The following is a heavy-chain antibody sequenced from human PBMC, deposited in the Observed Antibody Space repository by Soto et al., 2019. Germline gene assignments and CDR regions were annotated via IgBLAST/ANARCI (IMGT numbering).Heavy chain of an antibody. Sequence: SETLSLTCAVYGGSFSGYYWSWIRQPPGKGLEWIGEINHSGSTNYNPSLKSRVTISVDTSKNQFSLKLSSVTAADTAVYYCARGLVVVPAAIINWFDPWGQGTLVTVSS. CDR1: GGSFSGYY. CDR2: INHSGST. CDR3: ARGLVVVPAAIINWFDP. D-gene: IGHD2-2*01. J-gene: IGHJ5*02. V-gene: IGHV4-34*01.